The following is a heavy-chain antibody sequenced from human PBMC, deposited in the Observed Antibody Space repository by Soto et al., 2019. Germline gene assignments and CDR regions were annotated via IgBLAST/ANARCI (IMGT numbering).Heavy chain of an antibody. V-gene: IGHV4-34*01. CDR1: GGSFSGYY. D-gene: IGHD5-18*01. J-gene: IGHJ4*02. Sequence: QVQLQQWGAGLLKPSETLSLTCAVYGGSFSGYYWSWIRQPPGKGLEWIGEINHSGSTNYNPSLKRRVTRSVDTSKNQFALKLSSVTAADTAVYYCAREGSKLWFPNPFDYWGQGSLVTVSS. CDR3: AREGSKLWFPNPFDY. CDR2: INHSGST.